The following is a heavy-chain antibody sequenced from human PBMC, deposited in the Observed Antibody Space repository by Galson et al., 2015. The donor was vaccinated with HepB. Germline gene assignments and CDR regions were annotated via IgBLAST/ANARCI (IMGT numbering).Heavy chain of an antibody. V-gene: IGHV3-33*01. CDR3: ARERGYYYGSGTDAFDI. Sequence: SLRLSCAASGFTFSSYGMHWVRQAPGKGLEWVAVIWYDGSNKYYADSVKGRFTISRDNSKNTLYLQMNSLRAEDTAVYYCARERGYYYGSGTDAFDIWGQGTLVTVSS. J-gene: IGHJ4*02. CDR2: IWYDGSNK. D-gene: IGHD3-10*01. CDR1: GFTFSSYG.